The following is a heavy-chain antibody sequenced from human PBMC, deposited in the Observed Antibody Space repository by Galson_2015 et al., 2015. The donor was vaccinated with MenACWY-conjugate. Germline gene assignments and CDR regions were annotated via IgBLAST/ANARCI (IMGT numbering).Heavy chain of an antibody. CDR3: AIWGGFRDY. D-gene: IGHD7-27*01. J-gene: IGHJ4*02. CDR1: GYSFTSYW. CDR2: IDPSDSYT. Sequence: QSGAEVKKPGESLRISCKGSGYSFTSYWISWVRQMPGKGLEWMGRIDPSDSYTNYSPSFQGHVTISADKSVSTAYLQWSSLKASDPAMDYRAIWGGFRDYWGQGTLVTVSS. V-gene: IGHV5-10-1*01.